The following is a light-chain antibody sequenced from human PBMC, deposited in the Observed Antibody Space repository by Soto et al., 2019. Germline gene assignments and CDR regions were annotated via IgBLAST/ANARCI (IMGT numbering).Light chain of an antibody. J-gene: IGLJ3*02. V-gene: IGLV2-14*01. CDR2: EVI. CDR1: SSDVGGYDY. Sequence: QSALTQPASVSGSPGQSITISCTGTSSDVGGYDYVSWFQQHPGRAPKLLIYEVINRPSGVSIRFSGSKSGNTASLTISGLQAEDEADFYCSSFTSSSTWLFGGGTKVTVL. CDR3: SSFTSSSTWL.